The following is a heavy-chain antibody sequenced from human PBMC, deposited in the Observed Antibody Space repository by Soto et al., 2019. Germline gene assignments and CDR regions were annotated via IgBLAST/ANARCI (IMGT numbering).Heavy chain of an antibody. J-gene: IGHJ4*02. V-gene: IGHV4-31*03. CDR3: ARVLNLYCGGDCYSFDY. D-gene: IGHD2-21*01. CDR2: IYYSGST. CDR1: GGSISSGGYY. Sequence: SSETLSLTCTVSGGSISSGGYYWSWIRQHPGKGLEWIGYIYYSGSTYYNPSLKSRVTISVDTSKNQFSLKLSSVTAADTAVYYCARVLNLYCGGDCYSFDYWGQGTLVTVSS.